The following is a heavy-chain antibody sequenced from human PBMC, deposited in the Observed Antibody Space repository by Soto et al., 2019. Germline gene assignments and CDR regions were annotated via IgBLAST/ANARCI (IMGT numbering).Heavy chain of an antibody. D-gene: IGHD3-22*01. CDR1: GGSISSGDYY. V-gene: IGHV4-30-4*01. Sequence: SETLSLTCTVSGGSISSGDYYWSWIRQPPGKGLEWIGYIYYSGSTYYNPSLKSRVTISVDTSKNQFSLKLSSVTAADTAVYYCARGVTYYYDSSGYYWGQGTLVTVSS. J-gene: IGHJ4*02. CDR2: IYYSGST. CDR3: ARGVTYYYDSSGYY.